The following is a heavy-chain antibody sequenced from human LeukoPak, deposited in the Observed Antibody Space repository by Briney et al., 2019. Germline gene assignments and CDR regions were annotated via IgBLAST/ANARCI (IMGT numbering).Heavy chain of an antibody. CDR2: IYYTGST. CDR1: GDSITNYY. CDR3: AKYSSSGYNWFDP. Sequence: PSETLSLTCTVSGDSITNYYWAWIRQPPGKGLEWIGYIYYTGSTNYNPALKSRLTILVDTSKNQFSLTLTSVTAEDTAVYYCAKYSSSGYNWFDPWGQGILVTVSS. V-gene: IGHV4-59*01. D-gene: IGHD6-19*01. J-gene: IGHJ5*02.